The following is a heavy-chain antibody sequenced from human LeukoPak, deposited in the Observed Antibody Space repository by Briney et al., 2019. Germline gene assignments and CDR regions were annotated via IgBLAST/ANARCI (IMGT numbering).Heavy chain of an antibody. CDR3: TADLPPPRGYDYPFDY. D-gene: IGHD5-12*01. V-gene: IGHV3-15*01. CDR1: GFTFANAW. J-gene: IGHJ4*02. Sequence: PGGTLRLSCAASGFTFANAWMSWVRQAPGKGLECVGRIKSKTDGETTDYAAPVKGRFTISRDDSKNMLYLQMNSLKSEDTAVYYCTADLPPPRGYDYPFDYWGQGSLVTVSS. CDR2: IKSKTDGETT.